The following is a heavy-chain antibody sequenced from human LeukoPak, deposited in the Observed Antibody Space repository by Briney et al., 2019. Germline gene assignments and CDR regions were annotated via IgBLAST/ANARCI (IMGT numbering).Heavy chain of an antibody. D-gene: IGHD4-17*01. J-gene: IGHJ4*02. V-gene: IGHV3-23*01. CDR3: AKVHTYGDDIFDY. CDR1: GFTFSSYG. CDR2: ISGSGGST. Sequence: GGTLRLSCAASGFTFSSYGMSWVRQAPGKGLEWVSAISGSGGSTYYADSVKGRFTISRDNSKNTLYLQMNSLRAEDTAVYYCAKVHTYGDDIFDYWGQGTLVTVSS.